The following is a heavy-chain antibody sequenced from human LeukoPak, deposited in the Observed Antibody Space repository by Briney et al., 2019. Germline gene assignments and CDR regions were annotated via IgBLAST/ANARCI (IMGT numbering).Heavy chain of an antibody. CDR2: IYSGDST. Sequence: GGSLRLSCAASGFTVSGDSMSWVRQAPGKGLEWVSLIYSGDSTYYADSGKGRFAISRDNSKNTLYLQMNSLRAEDTAMYYCATVSGGDYFDYWGQGTVVTVSS. J-gene: IGHJ4*02. CDR3: ATVSGGDYFDY. V-gene: IGHV3-53*01. D-gene: IGHD3-10*01. CDR1: GFTVSGDS.